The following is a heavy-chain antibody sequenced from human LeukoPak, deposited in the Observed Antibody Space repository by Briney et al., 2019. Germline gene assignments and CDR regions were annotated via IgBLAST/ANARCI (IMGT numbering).Heavy chain of an antibody. V-gene: IGHV3-15*01. D-gene: IGHD3-10*01. CDR2: TKSKTDGGTT. CDR3: TTDLIGELLEPFDY. CDR1: GFTLSNAW. Sequence: GGSLRLPCAASGFTLSNAWMSWVRQAQGKGLECVGRTKSKTDGGTTDYAAPVKGRFTISRDDSKNTLYLQMNSLKTEDTAVYYCTTDLIGELLEPFDYWGQGTLVTVSS. J-gene: IGHJ4*02.